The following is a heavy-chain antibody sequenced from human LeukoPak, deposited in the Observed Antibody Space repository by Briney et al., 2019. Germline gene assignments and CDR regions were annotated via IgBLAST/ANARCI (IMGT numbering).Heavy chain of an antibody. CDR3: ARRVERRLGWFDP. V-gene: IGHV4-34*01. Sequence: SETLSLTCAVYGGSFSGYYWSWIRQPPGKGLEWIGEINHSGSTNYNPSLKSRVTISVDTSKNQFSLKLSSVTAADTAVYYCARRVERRLGWFDPWGQGTLVTVSS. CDR2: INHSGST. D-gene: IGHD1-1*01. J-gene: IGHJ5*02. CDR1: GGSFSGYY.